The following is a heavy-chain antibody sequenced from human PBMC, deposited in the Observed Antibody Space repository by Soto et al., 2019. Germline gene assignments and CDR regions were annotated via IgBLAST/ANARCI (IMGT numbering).Heavy chain of an antibody. D-gene: IGHD6-13*01. V-gene: IGHV4-30-4*01. CDR3: ARDNRIAAAGIVY. CDR2: IYYSGST. CDR1: GGSISSGDYY. J-gene: IGHJ4*02. Sequence: SETLSLTCTVSGGSISSGDYYWSWIRQPPGKGLEWIGYIYYSGSTYYNPSLKSRVTISVGTSKNQFSLKLSSVTAADTAVYYCARDNRIAAAGIVYWGQGTLVTVSS.